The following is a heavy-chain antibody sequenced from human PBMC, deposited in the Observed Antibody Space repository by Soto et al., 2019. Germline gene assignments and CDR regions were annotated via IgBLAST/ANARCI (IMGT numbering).Heavy chain of an antibody. CDR3: ARTTTDSSQRITIFGVVIPPLYNWFDP. Sequence: PSETLSLTCAVYGGSFSGYYWSWIRQPPGRGLEWIGEINHSGSTNYNPSLKSRVTISVDTSKNQFSLKLSSVTAADTAVYYCARTTTDSSQRITIFGVVIPPLYNWFDPWGQGTLVTVS. CDR2: INHSGST. D-gene: IGHD3-3*01. V-gene: IGHV4-34*01. J-gene: IGHJ5*02. CDR1: GGSFSGYY.